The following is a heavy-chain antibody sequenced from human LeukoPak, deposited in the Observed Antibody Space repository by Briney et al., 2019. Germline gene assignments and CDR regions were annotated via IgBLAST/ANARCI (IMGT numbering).Heavy chain of an antibody. Sequence: PSETLSLTSTVSGGSINSGSYFWSWIRQPAGKGLEWIGRIYTSGITNYNSSLMSRATISIDTSKNQFSLKLSSVTAADTAVYYCARSNSGSYRELDYWGQGALVTVSS. CDR2: IYTSGIT. J-gene: IGHJ4*02. V-gene: IGHV4-61*02. D-gene: IGHD1-26*01. CDR1: GGSINSGSYF. CDR3: ARSNSGSYRELDY.